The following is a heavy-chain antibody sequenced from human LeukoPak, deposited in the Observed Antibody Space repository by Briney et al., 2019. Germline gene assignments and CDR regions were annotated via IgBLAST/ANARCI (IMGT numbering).Heavy chain of an antibody. J-gene: IGHJ4*02. Sequence: PEGSLRLSCAASGFTFSSYSMNWVRQAPGKGLEWVSSISSSSSYIYYADSVKGRFTISRDNAKNSLYLQMNSLRAEDTAVYYCAREEMYSGSYYFDYWGQGTLVTVSS. CDR3: AREEMYSGSYYFDY. CDR1: GFTFSSYS. D-gene: IGHD1-26*01. V-gene: IGHV3-21*01. CDR2: ISSSSSYI.